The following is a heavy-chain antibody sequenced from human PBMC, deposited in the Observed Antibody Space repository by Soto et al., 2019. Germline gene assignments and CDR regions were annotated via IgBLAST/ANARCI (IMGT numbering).Heavy chain of an antibody. CDR2: IYDSGST. CDR1: GDSISSGGYY. J-gene: IGHJ4*02. V-gene: IGHV4-31*03. D-gene: IGHD3-10*01. Sequence: QVQLQESGPGLVKPSQTLSLTCTVTGDSISSGGYYWSWIRQHPGKGLEWIGSIYDSGSTFYNPSLNSRVTRSGDTSNNQCSLKVWSVTAADTAVYYCARGGVRTAFRLWGQGTLVTVSS. CDR3: ARGGVRTAFRL.